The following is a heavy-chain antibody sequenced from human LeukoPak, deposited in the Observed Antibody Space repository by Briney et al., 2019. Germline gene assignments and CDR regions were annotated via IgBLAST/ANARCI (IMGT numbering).Heavy chain of an antibody. J-gene: IGHJ4*02. D-gene: IGHD2-2*01. CDR1: GFTFSSYA. CDR2: ISYDGSNK. Sequence: GRSLRPSCAASGFTFSSYAMHWVPHAPGKGLGWVAVISYDGSNKYYADSVKGRFTISRDNSKNTLYLQMNSLRAEDTAVYYCARVPFVVVPAAIDYWGQGTLVTVSS. CDR3: ARVPFVVVPAAIDY. V-gene: IGHV3-30*04.